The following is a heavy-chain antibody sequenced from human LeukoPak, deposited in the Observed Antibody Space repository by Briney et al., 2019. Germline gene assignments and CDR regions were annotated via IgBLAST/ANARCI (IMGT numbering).Heavy chain of an antibody. CDR1: GFTFSSYA. J-gene: IGHJ4*02. V-gene: IGHV3-11*06. D-gene: IGHD5-24*01. CDR3: ARLMTTILDY. CDR2: ISGTSHYT. Sequence: GGSLRLSCAASGFTFSSYAMSWIRQAPGKGLEWVSYISGTSHYTNYADSVKGRFTISRDNAKNSVYLQMNSLRAEDTAVYYCARLMTTILDYWGQGTLVTVSS.